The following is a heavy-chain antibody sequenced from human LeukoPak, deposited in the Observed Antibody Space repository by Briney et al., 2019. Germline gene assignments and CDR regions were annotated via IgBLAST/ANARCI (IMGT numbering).Heavy chain of an antibody. CDR2: FSGSGGST. V-gene: IGHV3-23*01. CDR1: GFTFSNYA. D-gene: IGHD2-2*02. J-gene: IGHJ4*02. Sequence: PGGSLRLSCAASGFTFSNYAMSWVRQAPGKGLEWVSAFSGSGGSTYYADSVKGRFTISRDNSKNTLYLQMNSLRAEDTAVYYCAKDVGYCSSTTCYKPLDYWGQGTLVTVSS. CDR3: AKDVGYCSSTTCYKPLDY.